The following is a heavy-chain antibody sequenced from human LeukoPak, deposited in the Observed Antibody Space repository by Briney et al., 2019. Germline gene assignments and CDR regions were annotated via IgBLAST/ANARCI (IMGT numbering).Heavy chain of an antibody. V-gene: IGHV4-38-2*02. CDR2: IYHSGST. CDR1: GYSISSGYY. Sequence: SETLSLTCTVSGYSISSGYYWGWIRQPPGKGLEWIGSIYHSGSTYYNPSLKSRVTISVDTSKNQFSLKLSSVTAADTAVYYCARETRIAAAGTEFDPWGQGTLVTVSS. CDR3: ARETRIAAAGTEFDP. D-gene: IGHD6-13*01. J-gene: IGHJ5*02.